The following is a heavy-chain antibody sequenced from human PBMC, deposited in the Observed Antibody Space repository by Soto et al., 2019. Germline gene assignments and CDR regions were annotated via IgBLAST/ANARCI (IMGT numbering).Heavy chain of an antibody. CDR1: GGSITNYY. CDR3: ARHGFGPLHGLVDV. J-gene: IGHJ6*02. CDR2: INYDGYS. D-gene: IGHD3-10*01. V-gene: IGHV4-59*08. Sequence: QVQLQESGPGLVKPPETLSLTCTVSGGSITNYYCSWFRQPPGKGLEWIGYINYDGYSAYNLSLKRRVTLSMDASKTQSSLMLESVTATDTAVYYCARHGFGPLHGLVDVWGPGTTVIVSS.